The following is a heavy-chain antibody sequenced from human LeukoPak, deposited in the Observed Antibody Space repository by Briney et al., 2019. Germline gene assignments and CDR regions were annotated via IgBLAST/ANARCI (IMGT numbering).Heavy chain of an antibody. Sequence: RGALRLSCAASGFTFSRYAMSWVRQAPGKGLEWVSAISGSGGSTYYADSVKGRFTISRDNSENTLYLQMNSLRAEDTAVYYCAKDHLFDYWGQGTLVTVSS. J-gene: IGHJ4*02. CDR1: GFTFSRYA. CDR2: ISGSGGST. CDR3: AKDHLFDY. V-gene: IGHV3-23*01.